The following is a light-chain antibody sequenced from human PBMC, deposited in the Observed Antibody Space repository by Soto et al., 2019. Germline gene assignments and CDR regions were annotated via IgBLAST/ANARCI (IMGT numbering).Light chain of an antibody. CDR1: TSNIGNNV. Sequence: QSVLTQPPSASGTPGQTVTISCSGSTSNIGNNVVSWYQHLPGTAPKLLIYRNDQRPSGVPDRFSGSKSGNSASLAISGLQSEDEADYYCSTWDDSLLGVFGGGTKLTVL. CDR3: STWDDSLLGV. CDR2: RND. V-gene: IGLV1-44*01. J-gene: IGLJ3*02.